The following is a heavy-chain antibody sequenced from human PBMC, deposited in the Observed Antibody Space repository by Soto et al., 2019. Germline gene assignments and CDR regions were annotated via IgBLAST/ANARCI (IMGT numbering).Heavy chain of an antibody. Sequence: EVQLVESGGGLVQPGGSLRLSCAASGFTVSSKYMTWVRQAPGKGLEWVSLIQSGGTTYYADSVKGRFTISRDTSENTLHLQMDSLRVEDTAVYYCARDDVFCDGGRCYGISLDVWGKGTTVTVSS. CDR2: IQSGGTT. D-gene: IGHD2-15*01. CDR1: GFTVSSKY. V-gene: IGHV3-66*01. CDR3: ARDDVFCDGGRCYGISLDV. J-gene: IGHJ6*04.